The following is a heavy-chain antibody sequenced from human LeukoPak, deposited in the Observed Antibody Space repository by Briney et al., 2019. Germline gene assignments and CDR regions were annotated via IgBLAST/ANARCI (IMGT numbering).Heavy chain of an antibody. V-gene: IGHV3-11*01. J-gene: IGHJ4*02. CDR3: ARDGDSSSWQTGSSDY. D-gene: IGHD6-13*01. CDR2: ISSSGSTI. Sequence: GGSLRLSCVASGFTFSDYYMSWIRQAPGKGLEWVSYISSSGSTIYYADSVKGRFTISRDNAKNSLYLQMNSLRAEDTAVYYCARDGDSSSWQTGSSDYWGQGTLVTVSS. CDR1: GFTFSDYY.